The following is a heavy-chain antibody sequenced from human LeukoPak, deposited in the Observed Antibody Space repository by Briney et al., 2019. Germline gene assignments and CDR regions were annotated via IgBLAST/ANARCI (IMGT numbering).Heavy chain of an antibody. Sequence: GGSLRLPCAASGFTFSSYTMSWVRQAPGKGLEWVSTISGGGGSTYYADSVKGRFTISRDNSKNTLYLQMNSLRAEDTAVYYCAKAPNGGTSYDYWGQGTLVTVSS. CDR3: AKAPNGGTSYDY. CDR1: GFTFSSYT. CDR2: ISGGGGST. D-gene: IGHD4-23*01. J-gene: IGHJ4*02. V-gene: IGHV3-23*01.